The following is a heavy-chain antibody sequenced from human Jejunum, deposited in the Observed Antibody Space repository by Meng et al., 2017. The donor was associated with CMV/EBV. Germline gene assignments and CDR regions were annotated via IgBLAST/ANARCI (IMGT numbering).Heavy chain of an antibody. CDR2: INSDGSNI. Sequence: AASGFPLSRPWIHWVRQAPGKGLVWVSRINSDGSNITYADSVKGRFIISRDNAKNTLYLQMDSLRAEDTAVYYCARDKDFGVDIDHWGQGTLVTVSS. CDR1: GFPLSRPW. CDR3: ARDKDFGVDIDH. D-gene: IGHD3-3*01. V-gene: IGHV3-74*01. J-gene: IGHJ4*02.